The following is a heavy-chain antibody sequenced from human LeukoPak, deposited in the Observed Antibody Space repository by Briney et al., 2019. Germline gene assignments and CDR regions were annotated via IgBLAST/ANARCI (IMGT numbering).Heavy chain of an antibody. D-gene: IGHD3-3*01. V-gene: IGHV3-30*02. Sequence: GGSLRLSCEASGFIFSNYGMHWVRQAAGKGLEWVAFMRYDGSNEYHADSVKGRFTISRDNSKNTLYLQMNSLRAEDTAVYYCAKEFTIFGGPGYFDYWGQGTLVTVSS. J-gene: IGHJ4*02. CDR2: MRYDGSNE. CDR1: GFIFSNYG. CDR3: AKEFTIFGGPGYFDY.